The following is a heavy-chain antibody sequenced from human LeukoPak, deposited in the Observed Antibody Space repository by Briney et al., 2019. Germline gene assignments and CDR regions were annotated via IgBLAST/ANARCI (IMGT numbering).Heavy chain of an antibody. CDR1: GLTFSSYG. J-gene: IGHJ5*01. V-gene: IGHV3-30*03. D-gene: IGHD2-2*01. Sequence: QPGGSLRLSCAASGLTFSSYGMPWVRQAPGKGLEWVAVISYDGSNKYYSDSVKGRFTISRDNAKNTLYLQMNSLRVGDTAVYFCARVRYCSSSSNCYSWLDSWGQGTLVTVSS. CDR3: ARVRYCSSSSNCYSWLDS. CDR2: ISYDGSNK.